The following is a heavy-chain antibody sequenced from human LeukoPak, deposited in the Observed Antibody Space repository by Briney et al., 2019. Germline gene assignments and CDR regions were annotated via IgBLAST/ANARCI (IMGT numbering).Heavy chain of an antibody. J-gene: IGHJ6*02. CDR2: INSDASST. V-gene: IGHV3-74*01. CDR3: ARGYNYGMDV. CDR1: GFTFSSYW. Sequence: GALRLSCAASGFTFSSYWMHWIRQAPGKGLVWVSRINSDASSTNHADSVKGRFTISRDNAKNTLYLQMKSLRAEGTAVYYCARGYNYGMDVWGQGTTVTVTS.